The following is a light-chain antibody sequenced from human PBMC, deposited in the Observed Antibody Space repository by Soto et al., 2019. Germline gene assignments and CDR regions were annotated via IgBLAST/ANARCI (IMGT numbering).Light chain of an antibody. J-gene: IGLJ2*01. V-gene: IGLV1-44*01. CDR2: SNN. Sequence: QSVLTQPPSASGTPGQRVTISSSGSSSNIGRNTVNWYQQLPGTAPKLLIYSNNQRPSGVPDRFPGSKSGTSASLAISGLQSEDEADYYCAAWDDSLNGVVFGGGTKVTVL. CDR3: AAWDDSLNGVV. CDR1: SSNIGRNT.